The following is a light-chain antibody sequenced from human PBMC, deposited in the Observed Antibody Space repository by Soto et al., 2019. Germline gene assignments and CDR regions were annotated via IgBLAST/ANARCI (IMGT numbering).Light chain of an antibody. V-gene: IGKV3-15*01. Sequence: LVMTQSPATLSVSPGERATLSCRASQSISSKLAWYQQKPGRAPRLLIYGASNRATGIPVRFSGSGSGTEFTLTITRLQSEDFAIYYCQQYNNWRPITFGGGTKVDIK. CDR2: GAS. CDR3: QQYNNWRPIT. CDR1: QSISSK. J-gene: IGKJ4*01.